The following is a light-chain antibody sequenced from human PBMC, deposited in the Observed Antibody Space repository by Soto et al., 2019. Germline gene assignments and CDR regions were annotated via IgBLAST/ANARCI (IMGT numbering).Light chain of an antibody. CDR2: GAS. CDR1: QSVSSR. Sequence: VFTQSPCTLSLSPGERATLSCRASQSVSSRLAWYQQKPGQAPRLLISGASSRATGIPDRFSGSGSGTDFTLTISSLQSEDFAVYYCQHYNQWPLTFGGGTKVDIK. CDR3: QHYNQWPLT. V-gene: IGKV3D-15*01. J-gene: IGKJ4*01.